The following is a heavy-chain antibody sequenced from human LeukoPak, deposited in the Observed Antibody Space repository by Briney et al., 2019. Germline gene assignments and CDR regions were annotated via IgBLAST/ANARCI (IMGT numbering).Heavy chain of an antibody. Sequence: GGSLRLSCAASGSTFSSYGMHWVRQAPGKGLEWVAVISYDGSNKYYADSVKGRFTISRDNSKNTLYLQMNSLRAEDTAVYYCAKGSSSWYEGGFDYWGQGTLVTVSS. CDR3: AKGSSSWYEGGFDY. CDR1: GSTFSSYG. CDR2: ISYDGSNK. D-gene: IGHD6-13*01. V-gene: IGHV3-30*18. J-gene: IGHJ4*02.